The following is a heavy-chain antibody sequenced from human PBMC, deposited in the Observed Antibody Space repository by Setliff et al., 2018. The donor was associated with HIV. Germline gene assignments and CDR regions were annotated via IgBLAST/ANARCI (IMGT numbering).Heavy chain of an antibody. CDR2: VYISGST. J-gene: IGHJ6*03. CDR1: GDPISTYY. CDR3: ARGNYDTSDYYTNFNYYYMDV. D-gene: IGHD3-22*01. V-gene: IGHV4-59*01. Sequence: SDTLSLTCTVSGDPISTYYWSWVRKPPGKGLEWIGYVYISGSTSYSPDLRGRVTMSVDPSKNQFSLKFNSVTAADTAMYYCARGNYDTSDYYTNFNYYYMDVWGKGTAVTVSS.